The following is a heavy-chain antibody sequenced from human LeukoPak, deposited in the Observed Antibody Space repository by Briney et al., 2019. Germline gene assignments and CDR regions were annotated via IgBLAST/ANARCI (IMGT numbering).Heavy chain of an antibody. J-gene: IGHJ4*02. CDR2: IYSGGTT. CDR1: GFTVSSNY. CDR3: ARGSSRAFDY. D-gene: IGHD2-2*01. V-gene: IGHV3-53*01. Sequence: GGSLRLSCAASGFTVSSNYMSRVRQAPGKGLEWVSVIYSGGTTNHADSVKGRFTVSRDNSKNTLYLQMNSLRAEDTAVYFCARGSSRAFDYWGQGTLVTVSS.